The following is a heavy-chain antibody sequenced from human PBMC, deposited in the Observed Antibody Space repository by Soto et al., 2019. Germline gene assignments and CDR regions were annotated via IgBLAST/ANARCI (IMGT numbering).Heavy chain of an antibody. CDR3: ARDRDIVVVPAAIRGAYYYYYMDV. CDR2: ISAYNGNT. Sequence: QVQLVQSGAEVKKPGASVKVSCKASGYTFTSYGISWVRQAPGQGLEWMGWISAYNGNTNYAQKLQGRVTMTTDTSTSTGYMELRSLRSDDTAVYYCARDRDIVVVPAAIRGAYYYYYMDVWGKGTTVTVSS. J-gene: IGHJ6*03. V-gene: IGHV1-18*01. CDR1: GYTFTSYG. D-gene: IGHD2-2*01.